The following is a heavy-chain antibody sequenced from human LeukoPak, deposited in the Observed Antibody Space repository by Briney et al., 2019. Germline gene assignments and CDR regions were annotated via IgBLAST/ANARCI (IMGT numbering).Heavy chain of an antibody. CDR2: IKQDGSEK. D-gene: IGHD7-27*01. J-gene: IGHJ4*02. CDR1: GFTFSSYW. V-gene: IGHV3-7*04. Sequence: PGGSLRLSCAASGFTFSSYWMSCVRQAPGKGLEWVANIKQDGSEKQYVDSVKGRFAISRDNAENSLYLQINSLKAEDTAVYYCGRFTRSGDSVYWGQGTLVTVSS. CDR3: GRFTRSGDSVY.